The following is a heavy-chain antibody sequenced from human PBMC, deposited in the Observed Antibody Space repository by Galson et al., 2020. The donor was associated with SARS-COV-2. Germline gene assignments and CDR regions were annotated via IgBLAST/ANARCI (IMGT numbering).Heavy chain of an antibody. CDR3: ARDSPPYNTSQLGMDV. V-gene: IGHV1-69*13. J-gene: IGHJ6*02. CDR2: IIPIFGAA. CDR1: GGNFRNYV. Sequence: SVKVSCKAFGGNFRNYVISWVRQAPGQGLEWMGGIIPIFGAANYAQKFHGRLTITADESTSTAYMELRSLRSEDTALYYCARDSPPYNTSQLGMDVWGPGTTVTVSS. D-gene: IGHD1-1*01.